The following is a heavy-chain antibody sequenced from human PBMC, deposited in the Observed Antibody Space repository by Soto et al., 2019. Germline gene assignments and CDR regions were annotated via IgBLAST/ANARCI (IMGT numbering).Heavy chain of an antibody. CDR3: ARLYCSSTSCSIKYFDY. D-gene: IGHD2-2*01. CDR1: GFTFSSYW. Sequence: PGGSLRLSCAASGFTFSSYWMHWVRQAPGKGLVWVSRINSDGSIISYADSVKGRFTISRDNAKNTLYLQMNSLRAEDTAVYFCARLYCSSTSCSIKYFDYWGQGTLVTVSS. V-gene: IGHV3-74*01. J-gene: IGHJ4*02. CDR2: INSDGSII.